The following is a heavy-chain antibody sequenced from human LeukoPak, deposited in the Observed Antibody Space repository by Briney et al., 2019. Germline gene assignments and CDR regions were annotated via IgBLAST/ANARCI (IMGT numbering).Heavy chain of an antibody. J-gene: IGHJ3*02. Sequence: PGGSLRLSCAASGFTFSSYGMHWVRQAPGKGLEWVAFIRYDGSNKYYADSVKGRFTISRDNSKNTLYLQMNSLRAEDTAVYYCAKALRFKYGDYAWDTGDAFDIWGQGTMVTVSS. CDR1: GFTFSSYG. CDR3: AKALRFKYGDYAWDTGDAFDI. D-gene: IGHD4-17*01. CDR2: IRYDGSNK. V-gene: IGHV3-30*02.